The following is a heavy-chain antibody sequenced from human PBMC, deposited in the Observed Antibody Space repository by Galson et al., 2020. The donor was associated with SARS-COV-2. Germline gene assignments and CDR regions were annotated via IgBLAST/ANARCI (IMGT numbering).Heavy chain of an antibody. CDR1: GFSLSTSGVG. D-gene: IGHD6-19*01. J-gene: IGHJ4*02. CDR3: AHRGSSGWWGDYFDY. V-gene: IGHV2-5*02. CDR2: IYWDDDK. Sequence: SGPTLVKPTQTLTLTCTFSGFSLSTSGVGVGWIRQPPGTALEWLALIYWDDDKRYSPSLKSRLTITKDTSKNQVVLTMTNMDPVDTATYYCAHRGSSGWWGDYFDYWGQGTLVTVSS.